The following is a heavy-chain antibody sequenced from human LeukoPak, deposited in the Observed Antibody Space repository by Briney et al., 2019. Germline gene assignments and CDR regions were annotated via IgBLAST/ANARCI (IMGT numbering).Heavy chain of an antibody. J-gene: IGHJ6*03. V-gene: IGHV1-2*02. Sequence: GASVKVSCKASGYTFSGFYIHWVRQAPGQGLEWMGWINHNSGVTNYAQKLQGRVTITRDTSIDTAYMQLSRLRSDDTAVYYCAKDTYGDYEAPFHYYMDAWGRGTTVTVSS. CDR2: INHNSGVT. CDR3: AKDTYGDYEAPFHYYMDA. CDR1: GYTFSGFY. D-gene: IGHD5-12*01.